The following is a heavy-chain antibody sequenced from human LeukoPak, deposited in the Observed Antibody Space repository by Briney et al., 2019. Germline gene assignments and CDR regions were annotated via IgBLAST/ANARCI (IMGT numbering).Heavy chain of an antibody. CDR3: ARSYDSSGYSQYYFDY. D-gene: IGHD3-22*01. CDR2: IYHSGST. CDR1: GGSISSGGYS. J-gene: IGHJ4*02. V-gene: IGHV4-30-2*01. Sequence: SQSLSLTCAVSGGSISSGGYSWSWIRQPPGKGLEWIGYIYHSGSTYYNPSLKSRVTISVDRSKNQFSLKLSSVTAADMAVYYCARSYDSSGYSQYYFDYWGQGTLVTVSS.